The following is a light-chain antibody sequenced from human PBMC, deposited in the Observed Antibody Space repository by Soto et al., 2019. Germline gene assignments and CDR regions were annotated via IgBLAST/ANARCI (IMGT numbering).Light chain of an antibody. Sequence: DIQLTQSPSSLSASVGDRVTLTCRASQGIGNYLAWYQQKPGKAPKLLIYAASTLHSGVPSRFSGSGSGTEFTLTISSLQPEDFATYYCQQLNNYPRTFGQGTKVEIK. CDR1: QGIGNY. CDR2: AAS. J-gene: IGKJ1*01. CDR3: QQLNNYPRT. V-gene: IGKV1-9*01.